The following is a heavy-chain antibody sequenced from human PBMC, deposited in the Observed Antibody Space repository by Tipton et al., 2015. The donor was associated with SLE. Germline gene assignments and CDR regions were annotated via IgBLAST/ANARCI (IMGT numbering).Heavy chain of an antibody. CDR3: ARGRGIAARRGVFDY. J-gene: IGHJ4*02. Sequence: LRLSCTVSGGSISSGGYYWSWTRQHPGKGLEWIGYIYYSGSTYYNPSLKSRVTISVDTSKNQFSLKLSSVTAADTAVYYCARGRGIAARRGVFDYWGQGTLVTVSS. CDR1: GGSISSGGYY. CDR2: IYYSGST. V-gene: IGHV4-31*03. D-gene: IGHD6-6*01.